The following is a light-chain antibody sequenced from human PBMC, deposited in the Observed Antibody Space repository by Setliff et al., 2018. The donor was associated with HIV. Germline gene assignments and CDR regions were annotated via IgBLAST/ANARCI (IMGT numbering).Light chain of an antibody. V-gene: IGLV2-14*01. Sequence: QSALTQPPSASGSPGQSITISCTGTSSDVGDYDFVSWFQQHPGKAPKLMIYEVSNRPSGVSNRFSGSKSGNTASLTISGLQAEDEADYYCNSYTGSSTGYVFGTGTKVTVL. CDR2: EVS. CDR1: SSDVGDYDF. CDR3: NSYTGSSTGYV. J-gene: IGLJ1*01.